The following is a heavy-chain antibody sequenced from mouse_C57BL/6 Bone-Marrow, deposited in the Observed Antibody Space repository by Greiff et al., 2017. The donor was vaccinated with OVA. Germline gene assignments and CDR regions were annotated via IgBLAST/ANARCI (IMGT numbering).Heavy chain of an antibody. CDR2: INYDGSST. D-gene: IGHD2-4*01. V-gene: IGHV5-16*01. CDR3: ARDNYDYPYWYFDV. CDR1: GFTFSDYY. Sequence: KLVESEGGLVQPGSSMKLSCTASGFTFSDYYMAWVRQVPEKGLEWVANINYDGSSTYYLDSLKSRFIISRDNAKNILYLQMSSLKSEDTATYYCARDNYDYPYWYFDVWGTGTTVTVSS. J-gene: IGHJ1*03.